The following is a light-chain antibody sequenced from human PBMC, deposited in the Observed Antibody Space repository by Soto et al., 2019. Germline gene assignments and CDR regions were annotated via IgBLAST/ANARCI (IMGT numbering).Light chain of an antibody. CDR2: LGS. CDR1: QSLLHSNGYNY. J-gene: IGKJ3*01. CDR3: MQALQTPFT. V-gene: IGKV2-28*01. Sequence: DFVMTQSPLSLPVTPGEPASISCRSSQSLLHSNGYNYLDWYLQKPGQSPQLLIYLGSNRASAVPDRFSGSGSGTDFTLKISRVEAEDVGVYYCMQALQTPFTFGPGTKVD.